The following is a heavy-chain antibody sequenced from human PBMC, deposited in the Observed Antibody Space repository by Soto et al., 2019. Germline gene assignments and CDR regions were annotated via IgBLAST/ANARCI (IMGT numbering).Heavy chain of an antibody. CDR3: AREEGQLGASVY. D-gene: IGHD6-6*01. J-gene: IGHJ4*02. CDR2: TYHRYKWYH. CDR1: GDSVSSNTAA. Sequence: PSQTLSLTCAISGDSVSSNTAAWNWLRQSPSRGLEWLGRTYHRYKWYHHYGESVKSRLTINPDTSKNQFSLLLNSVTPEDTALYFCAREEGQLGASVYWGQGSLLTVSS. V-gene: IGHV6-1*01.